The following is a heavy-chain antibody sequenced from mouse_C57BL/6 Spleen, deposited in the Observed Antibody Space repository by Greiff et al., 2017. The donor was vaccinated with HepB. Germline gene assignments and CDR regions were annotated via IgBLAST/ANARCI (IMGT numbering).Heavy chain of an antibody. D-gene: IGHD2-4*01. CDR1: GYTFTSYW. Sequence: VQLQQPGAELVKPGASVKLSCKASGYTFTSYWMQWVKQRPGQGLEWIGEIDPYDSNTNYNQKFKGKATVTVDTSSSTAYMQLSSLTSEDSAVYYCARGNDYDGWFAYWGQGTMVTVSA. J-gene: IGHJ3*01. CDR3: ARGNDYDGWFAY. CDR2: IDPYDSNT. V-gene: IGHV1-50*01.